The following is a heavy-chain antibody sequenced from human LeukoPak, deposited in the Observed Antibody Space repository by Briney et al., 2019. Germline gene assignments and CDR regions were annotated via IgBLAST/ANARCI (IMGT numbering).Heavy chain of an antibody. V-gene: IGHV3-7*01. CDR2: ISPDGIDK. Sequence: GGSLRLSCAASGFTLSNHWMNWVRQAPGKGLEWAANISPDGIDKYYVDSVRGRFTISRDNAKNSLYLEMSSLRAEDTAVYYCVRGSDSWGQGTLVTVSS. CDR3: VRGSDS. CDR1: GFTLSNHW. J-gene: IGHJ4*02.